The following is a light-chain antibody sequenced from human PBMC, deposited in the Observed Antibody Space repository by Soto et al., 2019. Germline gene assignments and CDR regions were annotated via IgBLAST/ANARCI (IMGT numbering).Light chain of an antibody. CDR1: RSYIGAYNF. Sequence: QSWLPQPASVSGSPGPSTTISCPGTRSYIGAYNFVSWYQQHPGKAPKLMLYDVNIRPSGVSNRFSGSKSGNTASLTISGLQAEDEADYYCTSWTTSTTMIFGGGTKVTVL. CDR2: DVN. V-gene: IGLV2-14*03. CDR3: TSWTTSTTMI. J-gene: IGLJ2*01.